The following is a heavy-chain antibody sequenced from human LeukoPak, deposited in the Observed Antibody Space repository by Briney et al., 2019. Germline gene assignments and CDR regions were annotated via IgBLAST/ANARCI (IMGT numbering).Heavy chain of an antibody. D-gene: IGHD3-22*01. CDR2: IYSGGST. CDR1: GLTVSSNY. V-gene: IGHV3-53*01. CDR3: ARDGGYLDAFDI. J-gene: IGHJ3*02. Sequence: GGSLRLSCAASGLTVSSNYMSGVRQAPGKGLEWGSVIYSGGSTYYADSVKGRFTISRDNSKNTLYLQMNSQSAEDTAVYYCARDGGYLDAFDIWGQGTMVTVYS.